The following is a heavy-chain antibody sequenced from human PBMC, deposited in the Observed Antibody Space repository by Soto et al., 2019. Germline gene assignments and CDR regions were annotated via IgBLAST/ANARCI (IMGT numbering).Heavy chain of an antibody. D-gene: IGHD6-19*01. J-gene: IGHJ4*02. CDR1: GYTFTNYA. CDR2: VNAGNGNT. Sequence: GASVKVSCKASGYTFTNYAMHWVRQAPGQRLEWMGWVNAGNGNTKYSLKFQGRVTITRDTSASTAYMELSSLRSEDTAVYYCARGLAPYYFDYWGQGTLVTVS. CDR3: ARGLAPYYFDY. V-gene: IGHV1-3*01.